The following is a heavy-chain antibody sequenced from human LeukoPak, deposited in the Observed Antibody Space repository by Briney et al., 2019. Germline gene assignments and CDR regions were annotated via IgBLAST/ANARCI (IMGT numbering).Heavy chain of an antibody. CDR1: GYSISSDYY. D-gene: IGHD3-3*01. CDR2: IYHSGST. Sequence: NPSETLSLTCTVSGYSISSDYYWCWLRQPPRKRQEWIGSIYHSGSTYYNPSLKSRVTISGDTSKNQFSLQLSTVTAADTAVYYCARSTIFGVPDYWGQGSLVTVSS. J-gene: IGHJ4*02. CDR3: ARSTIFGVPDY. V-gene: IGHV4-38-2*02.